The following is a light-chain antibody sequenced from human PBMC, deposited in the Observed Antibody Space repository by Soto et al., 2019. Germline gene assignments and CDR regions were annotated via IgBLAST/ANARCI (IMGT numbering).Light chain of an antibody. J-gene: IGKJ1*01. CDR3: QQYNNYPWT. CDR1: QSISSW. CDR2: KAF. Sequence: DIQMTQSPSTLSASVGDRVTITCRASQSISSWLAWYQQKPGKAPKLLIYKAFSLESGVPSRFSGSGSGTEFTLTTSSLQPDDFATYYCQQYNNYPWTFGQGTKVEIK. V-gene: IGKV1-5*03.